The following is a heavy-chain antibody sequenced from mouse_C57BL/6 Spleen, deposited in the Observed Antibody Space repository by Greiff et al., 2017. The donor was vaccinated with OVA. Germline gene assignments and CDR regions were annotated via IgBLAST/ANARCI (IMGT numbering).Heavy chain of an antibody. CDR1: GYTFTSYW. D-gene: IGHD2-4*01. CDR2: LVPNSGGT. J-gene: IGHJ3*01. V-gene: IGHV1-72*01. CDR3: AREDDYDVAWFAY. Sequence: QVQLQQPGAELVKPGASVKLSCKASGYTFTSYWMHWVKQRPGRGLEWIGRLVPNSGGTKYNEKFKSKATLTVDKPSSTAYMQLSSLTSEDSAVYYCAREDDYDVAWFAYWGQGTLVTVSA.